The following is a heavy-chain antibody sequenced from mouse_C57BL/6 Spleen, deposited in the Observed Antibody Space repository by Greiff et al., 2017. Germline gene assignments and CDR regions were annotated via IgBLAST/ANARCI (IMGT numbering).Heavy chain of an antibody. D-gene: IGHD2-3*01. V-gene: IGHV14-4*01. CDR1: GFNIKDDY. CDR3: TTGDGYYWYFDV. Sequence: IQLPQSGAELVRPGASVTLSCTASGFNIKDDYMHWVKPRPEQGLEWIGWIDPGIGDTEYASKFQGKATITADTSSNTAYLQRSSLTSEDTAVYYCTTGDGYYWYFDVWGTGTTVTVSS. J-gene: IGHJ1*03. CDR2: IDPGIGDT.